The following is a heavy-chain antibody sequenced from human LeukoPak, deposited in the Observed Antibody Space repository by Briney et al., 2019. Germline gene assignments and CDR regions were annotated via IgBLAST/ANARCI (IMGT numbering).Heavy chain of an antibody. CDR2: LGIAGDT. V-gene: IGHV3-13*01. CDR1: GFTVSSYA. CDR3: ARQKQSHGHFDY. D-gene: IGHD1/OR15-1a*01. Sequence: PGGSLRLSCAASGFTVSSYAMHWVRQPIGKGLEWVSALGIAGDTFYPGSVKGRFTISRENAKNSLYLQMNSLRAEDTAMYYCARQKQSHGHFDYWGQGTLVTVSS. J-gene: IGHJ4*02.